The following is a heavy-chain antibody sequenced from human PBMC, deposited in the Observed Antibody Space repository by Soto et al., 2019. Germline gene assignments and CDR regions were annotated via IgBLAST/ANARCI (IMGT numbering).Heavy chain of an antibody. CDR1: GFTFSSYS. CDR3: AKAKSGWYLDYFDY. CDR2: ISSSSSTI. J-gene: IGHJ4*02. Sequence: GGSLRLSCAASGFTFSSYSMNSVSKAPGKGLEWVSYISSSSSTIYYADSVKGRFTISRDNSKNTLYLQMISLRAEDTAVYYCAKAKSGWYLDYFDYWGQGTLVTVSS. V-gene: IGHV3-48*01. D-gene: IGHD6-19*01.